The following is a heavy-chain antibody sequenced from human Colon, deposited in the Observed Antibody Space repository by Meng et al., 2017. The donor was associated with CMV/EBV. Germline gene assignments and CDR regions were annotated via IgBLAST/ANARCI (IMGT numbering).Heavy chain of an antibody. CDR2: ISYANSR. Sequence: GESLKISCAASGFTLSTYSVYWVRQAPGKGLEWVAVISYANSRYYADTVKGQFTISRDNSKNAVNLQMNNLRPEDTGVYHCARAVTPRTSWSGSDVWGQGTTVTVSS. CDR1: GFTLSTYS. CDR3: ARAVTPRTSWSGSDV. V-gene: IGHV3-30*04. J-gene: IGHJ6*02. D-gene: IGHD3-3*01.